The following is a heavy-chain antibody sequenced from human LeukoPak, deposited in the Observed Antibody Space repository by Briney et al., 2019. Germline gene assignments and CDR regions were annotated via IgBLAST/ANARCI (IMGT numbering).Heavy chain of an antibody. CDR3: AGTLYRVYGMDV. D-gene: IGHD2-8*01. V-gene: IGHV4-39*01. J-gene: IGHJ6*02. CDR2: IYYSGST. CDR1: GGSISSSSYY. Sequence: SETLSLTCTVSGGSISSSSYYWGWIRQPPGKGLEWIGSIYYSGSTYYNPSLKSRVTISVDTSKNQFSLKLSSVTAADTAVYYCAGTLYRVYGMDVWGQGTTVTVYS.